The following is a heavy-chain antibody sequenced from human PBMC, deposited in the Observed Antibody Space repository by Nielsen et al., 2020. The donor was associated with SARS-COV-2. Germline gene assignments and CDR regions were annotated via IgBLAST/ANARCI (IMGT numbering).Heavy chain of an antibody. CDR2: INPSGSGT. CDR3: ARDTIFDY. CDR1: GFTFSSTW. D-gene: IGHD3-10*01. V-gene: IGHV3-74*01. J-gene: IGHJ4*02. Sequence: GESLKISCSASGFTFSSTWMDWVRQAPGQGLVWVSRINPSGSGTAYADSVKGRFTISRDNSKNTLYLQMNSLRAEDTAVYYCARDTIFDYWGQGTLVTVSS.